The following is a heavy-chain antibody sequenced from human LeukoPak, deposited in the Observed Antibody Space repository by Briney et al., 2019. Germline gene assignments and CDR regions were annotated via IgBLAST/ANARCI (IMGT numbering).Heavy chain of an antibody. D-gene: IGHD2-21*02. V-gene: IGHV4-59*08. CDR1: GDSLSSHY. Sequence: TSETLSLTYTVSGDSLSSHYWSWIRQPPGKGLEWIGYIYGSGSTHYNPSLKSRVTISVDTSKNQFSLKLSSVTAADTVVYYCARLGDWPAYYYYGMDVWGQGTTVTVSS. CDR3: ARLGDWPAYYYYGMDV. J-gene: IGHJ6*02. CDR2: IYGSGST.